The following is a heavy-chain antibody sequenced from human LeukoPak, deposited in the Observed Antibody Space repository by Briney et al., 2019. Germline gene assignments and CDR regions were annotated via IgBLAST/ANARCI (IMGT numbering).Heavy chain of an antibody. J-gene: IGHJ4*02. CDR1: GFTFSSYA. D-gene: IGHD6-13*01. CDR2: MSYDGSNT. Sequence: GGSLRLSCVASGFTFSSYAMHWVRQAPGKGLEWVAVMSYDGSNTYYADSVKGRFTISRDNSKNTLYLQMDSLRAEDTAVYYCARDWSSSWIPSLGVDYWGQGTLVTVSS. CDR3: ARDWSSSWIPSLGVDY. V-gene: IGHV3-30*01.